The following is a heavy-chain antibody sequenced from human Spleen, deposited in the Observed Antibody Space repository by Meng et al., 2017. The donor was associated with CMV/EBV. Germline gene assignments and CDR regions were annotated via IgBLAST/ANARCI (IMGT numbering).Heavy chain of an antibody. CDR1: GFTFSSYA. V-gene: IGHV3-23*01. CDR2: ISGSGGST. D-gene: IGHD6-13*01. CDR3: ARETAAAGNWFDP. Sequence: GESLKISCAASGFTFSSYAMSWVRQAPGKGLEWVSAISGSGGSTYYADSVKGRFTISRDNSKNTLYLQMNSLRAEDTAVYYCARETAAAGNWFDPWGQGTLVTVSS. J-gene: IGHJ5*02.